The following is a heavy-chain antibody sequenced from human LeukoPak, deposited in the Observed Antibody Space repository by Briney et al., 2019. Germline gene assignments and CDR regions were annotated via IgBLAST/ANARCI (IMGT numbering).Heavy chain of an antibody. J-gene: IGHJ4*02. V-gene: IGHV3-30*02. Sequence: GGSLRLSCAASGFTFSSYGMHWVRQAPGKGLEWVAFIRYDGSNKYYADSVKGRFTISRDNSKNTLYLQMNSLRAEDTAVYYCLTNYYDSSGYPSRSFDYWGQGTLVTVPS. CDR3: LTNYYDSSGYPSRSFDY. CDR2: IRYDGSNK. D-gene: IGHD3-22*01. CDR1: GFTFSSYG.